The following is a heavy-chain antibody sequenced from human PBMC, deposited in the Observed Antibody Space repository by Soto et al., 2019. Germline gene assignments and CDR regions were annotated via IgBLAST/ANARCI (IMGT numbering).Heavy chain of an antibody. D-gene: IGHD4-17*01. J-gene: IGHJ4*02. CDR2: ISGSGGST. CDR1: GFTFSSYA. V-gene: IGHV3-23*01. Sequence: EVQLLESGGGLVQPGGSLRLSCAASGFTFSSYAMSWVRQAPGKGLEWVSAISGSGGSTYYADSVKGRFTISRDNSKNTVYLQMNSLRAEDTAVYYCAKGRYGDYGPGSSGFDYWGQGTLVTVSS. CDR3: AKGRYGDYGPGSSGFDY.